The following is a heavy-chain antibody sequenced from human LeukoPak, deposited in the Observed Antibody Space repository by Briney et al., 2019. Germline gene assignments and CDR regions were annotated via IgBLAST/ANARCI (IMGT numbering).Heavy chain of an antibody. CDR1: GASVSSSH. V-gene: IGHV4-59*02. J-gene: IGHJ4*02. CDR2: LSYTGKT. Sequence: SETLSLTCVVSGASVSSSHWNWIRQLPGKGLEWIGCLSYTGKTDYNPSLTSRVTISLDTSKNQVSLKLRSVTAADTAVYYCSEGYFQPFDHWGQGTLVTVSS. CDR3: SEGYFQPFDH. D-gene: IGHD2/OR15-2a*01.